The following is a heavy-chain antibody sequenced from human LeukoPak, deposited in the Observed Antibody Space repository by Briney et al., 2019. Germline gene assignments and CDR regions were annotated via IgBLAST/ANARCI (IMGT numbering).Heavy chain of an antibody. Sequence: GASVKVSCKASGGTFSSYAISWVRQAPGQGLEWMGGIIPIFGTANYAQKFQGRVTITADESTSTAYMELSSLRSEDTAVYYCARESISDYYGSGSYPIFDYWGQGTLVTVSS. CDR1: GGTFSSYA. D-gene: IGHD3-10*01. J-gene: IGHJ4*02. V-gene: IGHV1-69*13. CDR2: IIPIFGTA. CDR3: ARESISDYYGSGSYPIFDY.